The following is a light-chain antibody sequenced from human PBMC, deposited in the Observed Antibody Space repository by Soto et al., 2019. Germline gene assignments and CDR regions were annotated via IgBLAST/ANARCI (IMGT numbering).Light chain of an antibody. Sequence: QSVLTQPRSVSGSPGQSVTISCTGTSSDVGGYKYVSWYQQHPGKAPKVIIFDVNKRPSGVPGRFSGSKSGNTASLTISGLQTEDEADYYCCSYTGSFYIFRTGTKGTVL. J-gene: IGLJ1*01. CDR2: DVN. V-gene: IGLV2-11*01. CDR3: CSYTGSFYI. CDR1: SSDVGGYKY.